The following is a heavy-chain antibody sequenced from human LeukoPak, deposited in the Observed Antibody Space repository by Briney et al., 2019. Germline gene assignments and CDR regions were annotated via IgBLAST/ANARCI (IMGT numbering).Heavy chain of an antibody. V-gene: IGHV3-30*02. J-gene: IGHJ4*02. CDR2: FGHDGREM. CDR3: ARDLIGSWSCDH. CDR1: GFTFTSHG. D-gene: IGHD1-26*01. Sequence: PGASLRLSSTVSGFTFTSHGMHWVRQPPGKRVEWVAYFGHDGREMYYADSVKGRFTISRDSSKTTVHLHMNSLKGEDTALYYCARDLIGSWSCDHWGQGTLVTVFS.